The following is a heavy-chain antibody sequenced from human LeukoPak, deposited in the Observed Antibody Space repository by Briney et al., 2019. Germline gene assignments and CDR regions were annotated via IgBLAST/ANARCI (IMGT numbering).Heavy chain of an antibody. Sequence: ASVKVSCKASGYTFTSYDINWVRQATGLGREWMGWMNPNSGNTGYAQKFQGGVTMTRNTSISTAYMELSSLRSEDTAVYYCARGLSSSRRFDYWGQGTLVTVSS. CDR3: ARGLSSSRRFDY. CDR2: MNPNSGNT. CDR1: GYTFTSYD. D-gene: IGHD6-13*01. J-gene: IGHJ4*02. V-gene: IGHV1-8*01.